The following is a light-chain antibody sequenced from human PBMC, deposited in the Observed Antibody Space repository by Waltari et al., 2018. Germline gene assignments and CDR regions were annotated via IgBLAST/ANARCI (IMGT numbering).Light chain of an antibody. CDR2: LAS. Sequence: DIVMTQSPESLAVSLGERATIRCKSSQTLLFIANNKNYLSLYPQKPGQPPRLLMYLASTRESGFPYRSSGSGSWTDFTLTIGSLQAEDVAVYYCQQYYDIPYTFGQGTKLEIK. V-gene: IGKV4-1*01. CDR3: QQYYDIPYT. J-gene: IGKJ2*01. CDR1: QTLLFIANNKNY.